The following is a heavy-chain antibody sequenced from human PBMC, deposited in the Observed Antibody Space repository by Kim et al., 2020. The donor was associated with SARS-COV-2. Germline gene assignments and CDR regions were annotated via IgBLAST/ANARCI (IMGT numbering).Heavy chain of an antibody. CDR3: AKVQPGAGTLDS. J-gene: IGHJ4*02. V-gene: IGHV3-23*03. D-gene: IGHD6-19*01. Sequence: DSRRGRFTIPKDASRNTLYLQMNTRRFEDTAVYYCAKVQPGAGTLDSWGQGTLVTVSS.